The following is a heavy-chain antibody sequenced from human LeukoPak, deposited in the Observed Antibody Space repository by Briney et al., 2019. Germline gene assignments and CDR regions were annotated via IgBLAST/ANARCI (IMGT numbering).Heavy chain of an antibody. Sequence: PSETLSLTCTVSGGSISSYYWSWIRLPPGKGLEWIGYIYYSGSTNYNPSLKSRVTISVDTSKNQFSLKLSSVTAADTAVYYCARGDSSPWYFDLWGRGTLVTVSS. V-gene: IGHV4-59*01. D-gene: IGHD6-13*01. CDR3: ARGDSSPWYFDL. CDR1: GGSISSYY. J-gene: IGHJ2*01. CDR2: IYYSGST.